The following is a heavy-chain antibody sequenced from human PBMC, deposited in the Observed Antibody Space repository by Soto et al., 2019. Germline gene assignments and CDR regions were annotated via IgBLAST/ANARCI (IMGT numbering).Heavy chain of an antibody. Sequence: GESLILSCAASGLTFSSYSMNWVRQAPGKGLEWVSSISSSSSYIYYADSVKGRFTISRDNAKNSLYLQMNSLRAEDTAVYYCASHRRYSSGWYLFAPWAQGNLVT. CDR3: ASHRRYSSGWYLFAP. CDR1: GLTFSSYS. CDR2: ISSSSSYI. J-gene: IGHJ5*02. V-gene: IGHV3-21*01. D-gene: IGHD6-19*01.